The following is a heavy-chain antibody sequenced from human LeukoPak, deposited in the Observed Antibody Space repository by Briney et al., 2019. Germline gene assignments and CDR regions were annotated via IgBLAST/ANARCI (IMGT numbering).Heavy chain of an antibody. V-gene: IGHV3-30*19. J-gene: IGHJ4*02. CDR2: ISYDGSNK. CDR3: ARELAVADTFDY. CDR1: GFTFSSYG. D-gene: IGHD6-19*01. Sequence: GGSLRLSCAASGFTFSSYGMHWVRQAPGKGLEWVALISYDGSNKYYADSVRGRFTISRDNSKNTLYLQIHSLRAEDTAMYYCARELAVADTFDYWGQGTLVTVSS.